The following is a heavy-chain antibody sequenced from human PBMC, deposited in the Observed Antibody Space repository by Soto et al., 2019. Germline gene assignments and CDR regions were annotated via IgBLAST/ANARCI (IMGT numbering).Heavy chain of an antibody. D-gene: IGHD2-2*02. Sequence: QLQLQESGSGLVKPSQTLSLTCAVSGGSISSGGYSWSWIRQPPGKGLAWVGYIYHSGSTYYNPSLKSRVTISVDRSKNQFSLKLSSVTAADTAVYYCARGLYRRGVGWYFDLWGRGTLVTVSS. CDR2: IYHSGST. CDR1: GGSISSGGYS. J-gene: IGHJ2*01. V-gene: IGHV4-30-2*01. CDR3: ARGLYRRGVGWYFDL.